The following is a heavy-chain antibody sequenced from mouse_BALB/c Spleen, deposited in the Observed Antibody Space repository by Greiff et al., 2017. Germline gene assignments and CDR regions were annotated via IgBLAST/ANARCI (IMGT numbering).Heavy chain of an antibody. D-gene: IGHD1-1*01. CDR3: ARGLLLHAMDY. CDR2: IDPANGNT. CDR1: GFNIKDTY. Sequence: EVQLQESGAELVKPGASVKLSCTASGFNIKDTYMHWVKQRPEQGLEWIGRIDPANGNTKYDPKFQGKATITADTSSNTAYLQLSSLTSEDTAVYYCARGLLLHAMDYWGQGTSVTVSS. J-gene: IGHJ4*01. V-gene: IGHV14-3*02.